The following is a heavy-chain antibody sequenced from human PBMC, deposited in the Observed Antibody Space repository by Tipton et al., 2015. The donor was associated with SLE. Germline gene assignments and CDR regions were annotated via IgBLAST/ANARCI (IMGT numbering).Heavy chain of an antibody. D-gene: IGHD3-10*01. V-gene: IGHV4-38-2*02. Sequence: TLSLTCTVSGYSISSNYYWAWIRQSPGKGLEWIASIYHSGTTFYNPSLKSRVTISVDTSKNQFSLKLSSVTAADTAVYYCATGRVDYYGSGKYYNDYYYMDVWGKGTTVTVSS. CDR1: GYSISSNYY. CDR2: IYHSGTT. J-gene: IGHJ6*03. CDR3: ATGRVDYYGSGKYYNDYYYMDV.